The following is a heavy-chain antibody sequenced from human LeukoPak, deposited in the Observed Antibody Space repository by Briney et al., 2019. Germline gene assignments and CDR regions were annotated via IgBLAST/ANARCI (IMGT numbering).Heavy chain of an antibody. CDR3: AKTARGAWGYYFDY. J-gene: IGHJ4*02. V-gene: IGHV3-9*01. D-gene: IGHD7-27*01. Sequence: GRSLRLSCAASGFTFDDYAMHWVRQAPGKGLEWVSGISWNSGSIGYADSVKGRFTISRDNAKNSLYLQMSSLRAEDTALYYCAKTARGAWGYYFDYWGQGTLVTVSS. CDR1: GFTFDDYA. CDR2: ISWNSGSI.